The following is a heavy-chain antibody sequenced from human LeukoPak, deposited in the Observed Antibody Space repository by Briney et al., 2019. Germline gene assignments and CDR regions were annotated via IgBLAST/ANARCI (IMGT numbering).Heavy chain of an antibody. CDR1: GISFSSHG. CDR2: IWYDGTNK. CDR3: VRGSVTYSGGYFQH. Sequence: PGGSLRLSCAASGISFSSHGMHWVRQAPGKGLEWLSVIWYDGTNKDYADSVRGRFTITRDNSKNTLDLQMNALRAEDTAVYYCVRGSVTYSGGYFQHWGQGTLVTVSS. D-gene: IGHD1-26*01. V-gene: IGHV3-33*01. J-gene: IGHJ1*01.